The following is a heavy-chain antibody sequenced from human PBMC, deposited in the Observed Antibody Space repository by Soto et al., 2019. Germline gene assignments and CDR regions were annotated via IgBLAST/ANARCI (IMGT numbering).Heavy chain of an antibody. D-gene: IGHD6-13*01. Sequence: SETLSLTCAVYGGSFSGYYWGWIRQPPGKGLEWIGRIYYSGSTQYNPSLKSRVTISVDTPKNQFSLKLSSVTAADTAVYYCARHWEQLVSFDYWGQGILVTVSS. CDR2: IYYSGST. CDR3: ARHWEQLVSFDY. J-gene: IGHJ4*02. V-gene: IGHV4-34*01. CDR1: GGSFSGYY.